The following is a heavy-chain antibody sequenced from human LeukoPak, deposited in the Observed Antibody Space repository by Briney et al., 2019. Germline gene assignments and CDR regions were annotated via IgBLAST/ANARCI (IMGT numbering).Heavy chain of an antibody. J-gene: IGHJ4*02. CDR2: IYSGGST. CDR1: WFTVSSNY. Sequence: GGSLRLSCAASWFTVSSNYMSWVRQAPGKGLEWVSVIYSGGSTYYADSVKGRFTISRDNSKNTLYLQMNSLRAEDTAVYYCARDIAYDSSGYYSPHFDYWGQGTLVTVSS. CDR3: ARDIAYDSSGYYSPHFDY. V-gene: IGHV3-53*01. D-gene: IGHD3-22*01.